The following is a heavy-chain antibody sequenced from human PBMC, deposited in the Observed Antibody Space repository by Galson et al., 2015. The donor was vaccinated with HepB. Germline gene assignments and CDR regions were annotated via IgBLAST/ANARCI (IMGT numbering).Heavy chain of an antibody. CDR1: GFPFSSYG. CDR2: IWYDGSNK. D-gene: IGHD2-2*01. Sequence: SLRLSCAASGFPFSSYGMHWVRQAPGKGLEWVAVIWYDGSNKYYADSVKGRFTISRDNSKNTLYLQMNSLRAEDTAVYYCARDGLGCCSSTSCLDAFDIWGQGTMVTVSS. CDR3: ARDGLGCCSSTSCLDAFDI. J-gene: IGHJ3*02. V-gene: IGHV3-33*01.